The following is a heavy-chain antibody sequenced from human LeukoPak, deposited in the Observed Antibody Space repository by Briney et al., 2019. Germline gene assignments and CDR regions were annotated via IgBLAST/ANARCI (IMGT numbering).Heavy chain of an antibody. CDR2: IYPGDSDT. CDR1: GYSFTSYW. V-gene: IGHV5-51*03. Sequence: PGESLKISCKGSGYSFTSYWIGWVRQMPGKGLEWMGIIYPGDSDTRYSPSFQGQVTISADKSISTAYLQWSSLKAPDTAMYYFAGVNSGSYWVGAFDIWGQGTMVTVSS. J-gene: IGHJ3*02. CDR3: AGVNSGSYWVGAFDI. D-gene: IGHD1-26*01.